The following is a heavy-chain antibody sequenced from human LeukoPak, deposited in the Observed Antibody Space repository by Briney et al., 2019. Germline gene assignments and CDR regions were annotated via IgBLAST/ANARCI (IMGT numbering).Heavy chain of an antibody. V-gene: IGHV4-59*01. CDR2: TQYSGNT. CDR3: TRVDHRFYGSGYDS. CDR1: GGSISTYY. D-gene: IGHD3-10*01. J-gene: IGHJ5*01. Sequence: SATLSLTCTVSGGSISTYYWTWIRQPPGKGLEWIGYTQYSGNTFYNVALKSRVTISLDTSKSQLSLILTSVTAADTAVYYCTRVDHRFYGSGYDSWGQGKLVIVSS.